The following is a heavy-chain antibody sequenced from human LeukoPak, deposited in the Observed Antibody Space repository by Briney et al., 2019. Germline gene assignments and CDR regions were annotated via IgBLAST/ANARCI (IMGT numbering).Heavy chain of an antibody. D-gene: IGHD5-24*01. CDR2: IKQDGSEK. Sequence: PGGSLRLSCAASGFTFSSYWMSWVRQAPGKGLEWVANIKQDGSEKYYVGSVKGRFTISRDNAKNSLYLQMNSLRAEDTAVYYCASISSSRDGYKGIDYWGQGTLVTVSS. CDR3: ASISSSRDGYKGIDY. J-gene: IGHJ4*02. V-gene: IGHV3-7*01. CDR1: GFTFSSYW.